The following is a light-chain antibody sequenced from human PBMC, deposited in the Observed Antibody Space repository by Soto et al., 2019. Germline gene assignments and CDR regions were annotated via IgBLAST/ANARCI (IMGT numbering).Light chain of an antibody. Sequence: QSVLTQPASVSGSPGQSITISCTGTSSDVGGYNFVSWYQQHPGKAPKLMIYDVSNRPSGVSNRFSGSKSGNTASLTISGLQAEDEADYYCSSYRSSSTCVFGGGTKLTVL. CDR2: DVS. J-gene: IGLJ3*02. CDR1: SSDVGGYNF. V-gene: IGLV2-14*01. CDR3: SSYRSSSTCV.